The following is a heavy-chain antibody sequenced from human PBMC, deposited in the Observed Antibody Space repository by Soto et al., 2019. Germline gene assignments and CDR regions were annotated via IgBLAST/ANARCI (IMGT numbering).Heavy chain of an antibody. CDR1: GDSVSSNSAA. CDR3: ARDRHLYDYYYYYGMDV. V-gene: IGHV6-1*01. CDR2: TYYRSKWYN. D-gene: IGHD3-16*01. J-gene: IGHJ6*02. Sequence: QALSLTCAISGDSVSSNSAAWNWIRQSPSRGLEWLGRTYYRSKWYNDYAVSVKSRITINPDTSKNQFSLQLNSVTPEDTAVYYCARDRHLYDYYYYYGMDVWGQGTTVTVSS.